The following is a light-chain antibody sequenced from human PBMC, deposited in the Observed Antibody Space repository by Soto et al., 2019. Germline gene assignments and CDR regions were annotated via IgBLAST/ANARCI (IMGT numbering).Light chain of an antibody. CDR2: GAS. J-gene: IGKJ1*01. V-gene: IGKV3-20*01. Sequence: EIVLTQSPGTLSLSPGERATLSCRASQSVSSSYLAWYQQKPGQAPRLLIYGASSRATGIPDRFSGSGSGTDFTLTISRLEPEDFAVSYCQQYGSSSWTFSQGTKVEIK. CDR1: QSVSSSY. CDR3: QQYGSSSWT.